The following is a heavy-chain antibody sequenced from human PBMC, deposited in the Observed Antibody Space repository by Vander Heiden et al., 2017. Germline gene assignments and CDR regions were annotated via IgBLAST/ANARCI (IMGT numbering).Heavy chain of an antibody. CDR3: AKDHTSSWYYFDY. D-gene: IGHD6-13*01. J-gene: IGHJ4*02. V-gene: IGHV3-23*01. Sequence: EVQLLVSGGGLVQPGGSLRLSCTASGFTFSSYGMSWVRQAPGKGLDWVSGISGSGDSTYYADSVKGRFTISRDNSKNTLYLQMNSLRAEDTAVYYCAKDHTSSWYYFDYWGQGTLVAVSS. CDR2: ISGSGDST. CDR1: GFTFSSYG.